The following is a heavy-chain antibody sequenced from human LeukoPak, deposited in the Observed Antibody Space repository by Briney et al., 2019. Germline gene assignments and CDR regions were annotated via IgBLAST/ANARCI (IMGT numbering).Heavy chain of an antibody. Sequence: GGSLRLSCAASGFTFSSYGMHWVRQAPGKGLEWVAVISYDGSNKYYADSVKGRFTISRDNSKNTLYLQMNSLRAEDTAVYYCAKDGIGSESKYYFDYWGQGTLVTVSS. CDR1: GFTFSSYG. CDR2: ISYDGSNK. J-gene: IGHJ4*02. V-gene: IGHV3-30*18. D-gene: IGHD6-25*01. CDR3: AKDGIGSESKYYFDY.